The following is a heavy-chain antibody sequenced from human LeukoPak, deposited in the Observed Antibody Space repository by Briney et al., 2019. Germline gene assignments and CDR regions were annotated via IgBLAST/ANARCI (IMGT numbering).Heavy chain of an antibody. Sequence: PGGSLRLSCAASGFTFSSYSMNWVRQAPGKGLEWVSYISSSSSTIYYADAVKVRFTISRDNAKNSLYLQINSLRAEDTAVYYCARIGGQQLVKVQKWGQGTLVTVSS. CDR1: GFTFSSYS. V-gene: IGHV3-48*01. J-gene: IGHJ4*02. D-gene: IGHD6-13*01. CDR2: ISSSSSTI. CDR3: ARIGGQQLVKVQK.